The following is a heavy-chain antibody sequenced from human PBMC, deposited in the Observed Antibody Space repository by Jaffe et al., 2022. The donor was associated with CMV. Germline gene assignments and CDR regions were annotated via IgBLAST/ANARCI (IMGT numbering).Heavy chain of an antibody. D-gene: IGHD1-26*01. CDR2: ISSSSSYT. Sequence: QVQLVESGGGLVKPGGSLRLLCAASGFTFSDHHMSWVRQAPGKGLEWVSYISSSSSYTNYADPVKGRFTISRDNAKNSLYLQMNSLGAEDTAVYYCARVRSGSTTQCYFDYWGQGTLVSVSS. J-gene: IGHJ4*02. V-gene: IGHV3-11*06. CDR1: GFTFSDHH. CDR3: ARVRSGSTTQCYFDY.